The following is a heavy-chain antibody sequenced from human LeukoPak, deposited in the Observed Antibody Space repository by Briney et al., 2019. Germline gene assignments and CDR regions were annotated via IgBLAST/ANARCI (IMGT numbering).Heavy chain of an antibody. CDR1: GGSISTSSYY. CDR3: ARLYYYGSVYYYYYMDV. V-gene: IGHV4-39*07. D-gene: IGHD3-10*01. Sequence: SETLSLTCTVSGGSISTSSYYWSWIRQPPGKGLEWIGEINHSGSTNYNPSLKSRVTISVDTSKDQFSLKLSSVTAADTAVYYCARLYYYGSVYYYYYMDVWGKGTTVTISS. CDR2: INHSGST. J-gene: IGHJ6*03.